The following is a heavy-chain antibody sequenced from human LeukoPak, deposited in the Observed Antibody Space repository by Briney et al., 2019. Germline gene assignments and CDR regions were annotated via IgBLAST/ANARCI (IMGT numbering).Heavy chain of an antibody. V-gene: IGHV3-72*01. D-gene: IGHD3-10*01. Sequence: GGSLRLSCAASGSTFSDHYMDWVRQAPGKGLDWIGRSRNRAHSYSTEYAASVKGRFTVSRADSENSLYLQMNSLKTDDTAVYYCVALIRGLGYWGQGTLVTVSS. CDR2: SRNRAHSYST. J-gene: IGHJ4*02. CDR1: GSTFSDHY. CDR3: VALIRGLGY.